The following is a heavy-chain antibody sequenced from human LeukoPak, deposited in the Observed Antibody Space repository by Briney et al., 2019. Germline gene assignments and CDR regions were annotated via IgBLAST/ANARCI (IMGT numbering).Heavy chain of an antibody. J-gene: IGHJ3*02. D-gene: IGHD3-16*02. Sequence: PGGSLRLSCAASGFTFSSYSMNWVRQAPGKGLQWVSSISTGSSYIYYADSVKGRFTISRDNAKNTLYLQMNSLRAEDTAVYYCARDFPLITFGGVIVGYASDAFDMWGQGTMVTVSS. CDR2: ISTGSSYI. V-gene: IGHV3-21*01. CDR3: ARDFPLITFGGVIVGYASDAFDM. CDR1: GFTFSSYS.